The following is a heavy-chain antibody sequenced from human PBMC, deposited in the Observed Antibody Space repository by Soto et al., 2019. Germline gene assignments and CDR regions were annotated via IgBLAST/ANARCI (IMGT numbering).Heavy chain of an antibody. CDR2: ISYDGSNK. Sequence: GGALRLSCADSGFTFSSYGMHWVRQAPGKGLEWVAVISYDGSNKYYADSVKGRFTISRDNSKNTLYLQMNSLRAEDTAVYYCAKGGSSGWSPNYYYYYGMDVWGQGTTVTVSS. J-gene: IGHJ6*02. V-gene: IGHV3-30*18. CDR3: AKGGSSGWSPNYYYYYGMDV. CDR1: GFTFSSYG. D-gene: IGHD6-19*01.